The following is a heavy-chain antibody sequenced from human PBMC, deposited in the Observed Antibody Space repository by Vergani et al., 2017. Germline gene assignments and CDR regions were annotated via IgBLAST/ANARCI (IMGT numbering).Heavy chain of an antibody. CDR1: GGTFSSYA. D-gene: IGHD4-23*01. Sequence: QVQLVQSGAEVKKPGSSVKVSCKASGGTFSSYAISWVRQAPGQGLEWMGWMNPNSGNTGYAQKFQGRVTMTRNTSISTAYMELSSLRSEDTAVYYCARVVVTMAGQRVFDYWGQGTLVTVSS. CDR2: MNPNSGNT. J-gene: IGHJ4*02. CDR3: ARVVVTMAGQRVFDY. V-gene: IGHV1-8*02.